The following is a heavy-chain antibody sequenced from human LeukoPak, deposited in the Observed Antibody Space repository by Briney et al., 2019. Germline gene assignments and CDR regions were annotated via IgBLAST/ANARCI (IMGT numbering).Heavy chain of an antibody. D-gene: IGHD3-22*01. J-gene: IGHJ4*02. Sequence: PGRSLRLSCAASGFTFSSYGMHWVRQAPGKGLEWVAVISYDGSNKYYADSVKGRFTISRDNSKNTLYLQMNSLRAEDTAVYYCAKDLTVVVVTFFDYWGQGTLVTVSS. CDR2: ISYDGSNK. V-gene: IGHV3-30*18. CDR1: GFTFSSYG. CDR3: AKDLTVVVVTFFDY.